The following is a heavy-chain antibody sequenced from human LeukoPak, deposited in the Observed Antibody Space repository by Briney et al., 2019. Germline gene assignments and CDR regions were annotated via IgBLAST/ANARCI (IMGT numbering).Heavy chain of an antibody. Sequence: SETLSLTCTVSGGSLGNDYWSWIRQSPGKGLEWIGNIDYSGITNYNPSLKSRVTISVDTSKNQFSLKLSSVTAADTAVYYCAREGTAGTNLNWFDPWGQGTLVTVSS. D-gene: IGHD1-1*01. CDR1: GGSLGNDY. CDR3: AREGTAGTNLNWFDP. V-gene: IGHV4-59*01. J-gene: IGHJ5*02. CDR2: IDYSGIT.